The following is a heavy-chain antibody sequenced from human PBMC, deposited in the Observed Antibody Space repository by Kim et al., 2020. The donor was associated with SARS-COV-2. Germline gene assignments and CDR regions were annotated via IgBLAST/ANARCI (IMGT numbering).Heavy chain of an antibody. Sequence: GGSLRLSCAASGFTFSNYAMSWVRQAPGKGLDWVSAISGSSHETLYADSVKGRFTISRDKSKNTLYLQMYSLRAEDTAIYYCVLHDASLRAGGQNWFGP. CDR3: VLHDASLRAGGQNWFGP. D-gene: IGHD4-17*01. CDR2: ISGSSHET. CDR1: GFTFSNYA. J-gene: IGHJ5*02. V-gene: IGHV3-23*01.